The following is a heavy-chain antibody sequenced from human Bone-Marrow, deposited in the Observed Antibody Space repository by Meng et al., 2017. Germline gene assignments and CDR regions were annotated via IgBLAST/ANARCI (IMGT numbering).Heavy chain of an antibody. CDR1: GGTFSSYT. Sequence: SVKVSCKASGGTFSSYTISWVRQAPGQGLELMGRIIPILGIANYAQKFQGRVTITADKSTSTAYMELSSLRSEDTAVYYCARDGRYCSGGSCYLVVSLALGSSYYDYGMDVWGQGTTVTVSS. CDR3: ARDGRYCSGGSCYLVVSLALGSSYYDYGMDV. V-gene: IGHV1-69*04. CDR2: IIPILGIA. J-gene: IGHJ6*02. D-gene: IGHD2-15*01.